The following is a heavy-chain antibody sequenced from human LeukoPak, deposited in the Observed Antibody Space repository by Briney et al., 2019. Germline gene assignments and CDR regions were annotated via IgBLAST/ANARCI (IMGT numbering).Heavy chain of an antibody. CDR2: IWYDGSNK. D-gene: IGHD5-12*01. V-gene: IGHV3-33*06. J-gene: IGHJ4*02. CDR1: GFTFSSYG. CDR3: AKGWNGYDRFDY. Sequence: GGSLRLSCAASGFTFSSYGMHWVRQAPGKGLEWVAVIWYDGSNKYYADSVKGRFTISRDNSKNTLYLQMNSLRAEDTAVYYCAKGWNGYDRFDYWGRGTLVTVSS.